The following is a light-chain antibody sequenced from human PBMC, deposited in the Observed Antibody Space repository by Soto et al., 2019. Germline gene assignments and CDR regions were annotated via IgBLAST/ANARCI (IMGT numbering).Light chain of an antibody. CDR3: QQAASFPIT. Sequence: IPMTQSASYVSATMAPRVTIICRASQGIKNWLAWYQQKQGKAPNLMIYTGSSLQSGVPSRFSGSGYGTDVNLTINSLQTEDFATYYCQQAASFPITFGQGTRLEIK. CDR2: TGS. V-gene: IGKV1-12*01. J-gene: IGKJ5*01. CDR1: QGIKNW.